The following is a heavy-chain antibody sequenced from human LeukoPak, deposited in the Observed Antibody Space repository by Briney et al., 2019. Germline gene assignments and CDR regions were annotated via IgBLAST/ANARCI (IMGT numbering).Heavy chain of an antibody. J-gene: IGHJ4*02. V-gene: IGHV3-21*04. Sequence: GASLRLSCAASGFTFSSYSMNWVRQAPGKGLEWVSSISSSSSYIYYADSVKGRFTISRDNAKNSLYLQMSSLTVEDSAVYYCADPYHYGDFSYWGQGSLVSVSS. D-gene: IGHD4-17*01. CDR1: GFTFSSYS. CDR3: ADPYHYGDFSY. CDR2: ISSSSSYI.